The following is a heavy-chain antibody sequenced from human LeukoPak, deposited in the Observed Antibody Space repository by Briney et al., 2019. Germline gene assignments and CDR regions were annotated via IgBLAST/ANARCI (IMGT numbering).Heavy chain of an antibody. Sequence: GGSLRLSCAASGFTVSSNYMSWVRQAPGKGLEWVSVIYSGGSTYYADSVKGRLTISRDNSKNTLYLQMNSLRAEDTAVYYCAKKYRYCSSTSCYAIVNGMDVWGQGTTVTVSS. V-gene: IGHV3-53*01. D-gene: IGHD2-2*01. CDR2: IYSGGST. J-gene: IGHJ6*02. CDR3: AKKYRYCSSTSCYAIVNGMDV. CDR1: GFTVSSNY.